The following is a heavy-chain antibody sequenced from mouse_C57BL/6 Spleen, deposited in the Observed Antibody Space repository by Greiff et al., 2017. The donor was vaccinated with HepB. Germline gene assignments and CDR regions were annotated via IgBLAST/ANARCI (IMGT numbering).Heavy chain of an antibody. CDR1: GYAFTNYL. CDR2: INHGSGGT. Sequence: VQLQQSGAELVRPGTSVKVSCKASGYAFTNYLIEWVKQRPGQGLEWIGVINHGSGGTNYNEKFKGKATRTADKSSSTDYMQLSRLTSEDSAVYFCARDYDGRRGDYAMDYWGQGTSVTVSS. D-gene: IGHD1-1*01. CDR3: ARDYDGRRGDYAMDY. V-gene: IGHV1-54*01. J-gene: IGHJ4*01.